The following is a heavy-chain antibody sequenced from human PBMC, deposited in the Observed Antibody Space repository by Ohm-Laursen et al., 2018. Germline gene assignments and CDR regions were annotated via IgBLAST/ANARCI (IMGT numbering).Heavy chain of an antibody. J-gene: IGHJ2*01. D-gene: IGHD2-21*01. CDR2: IYTSGST. CDR3: ARRDSVTWYFDV. CDR1: GGSISTNS. V-gene: IGHV4-4*07. Sequence: SQTLSLTCTVSGGSISTNSWNWIRQPAGKGLEWIGHIYTSGSTSHNPSLEGRVTLSVDTSTNQFSLRLTSVTATDTAIYYCARRDSVTWYFDVWGRGTLVTVSP.